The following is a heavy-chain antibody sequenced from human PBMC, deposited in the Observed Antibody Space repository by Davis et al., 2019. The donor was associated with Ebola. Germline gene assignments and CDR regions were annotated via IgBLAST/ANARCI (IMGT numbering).Heavy chain of an antibody. CDR3: ARVVAGPGMDV. V-gene: IGHV3-21*01. Sequence: GESLKISCAASGFTFSSYWMNWVRQAPGKGLEWVSSISSSSSYIYYADSVKGRFTISRDNAKKSLTLQMNSLRAEDTAVYYCARVVAGPGMDVWGQGTTVTVS. CDR2: ISSSSSYI. D-gene: IGHD6-19*01. CDR1: GFTFSSYW. J-gene: IGHJ6*02.